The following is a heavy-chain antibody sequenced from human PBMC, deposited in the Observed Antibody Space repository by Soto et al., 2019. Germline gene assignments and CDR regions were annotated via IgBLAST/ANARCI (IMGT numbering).Heavy chain of an antibody. Sequence: QVQLVESGGGVVQPGRSLRLSCAASGFTFSSYAMHWVRQAPGKGLEWVAVISYDGSNKYYADSVKGRFTISRDNSKNTLYLQMNSLRAEDTAVYYCARLTTPYGMDVWGQGTTVTVSS. J-gene: IGHJ6*02. CDR3: ARLTTPYGMDV. CDR2: ISYDGSNK. V-gene: IGHV3-30-3*01. D-gene: IGHD2-15*01. CDR1: GFTFSSYA.